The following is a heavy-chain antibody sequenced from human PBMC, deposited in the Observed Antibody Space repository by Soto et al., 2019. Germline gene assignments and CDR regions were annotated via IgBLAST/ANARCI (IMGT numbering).Heavy chain of an antibody. CDR2: MNPNSGNT. CDR3: ASMTGWLQLGD. D-gene: IGHD5-12*01. J-gene: IGHJ4*02. Sequence: QVQLVQSGAEVKKHGASVKVSCKASGYTFTSYDINWVRQATGQGLEWMGWMNPNSGNTAYAQKFQGRVTMTRNTSKSTGYMELRSLGSEDTAVYYCASMTGWLQLGDWGQGTLVPVSS. CDR1: GYTFTSYD. V-gene: IGHV1-8*01.